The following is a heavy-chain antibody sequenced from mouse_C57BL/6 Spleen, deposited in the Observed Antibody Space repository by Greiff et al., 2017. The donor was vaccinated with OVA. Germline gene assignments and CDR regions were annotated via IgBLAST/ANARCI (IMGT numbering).Heavy chain of an antibody. CDR2: IHPNSGST. V-gene: IGHV1-64*01. CDR3: ARQDYSNLPFDY. Sequence: VQLQQPGAELVKPGASVKLSCKASGYTFTSYWMHWVKQRPGQGLEWIGMIHPNSGSTNYNEKFKSKATLTVDKSSSTAYMQLSSLTSEDSAVYYCARQDYSNLPFDYWGQGTTLTVSS. J-gene: IGHJ2*01. CDR1: GYTFTSYW. D-gene: IGHD2-5*01.